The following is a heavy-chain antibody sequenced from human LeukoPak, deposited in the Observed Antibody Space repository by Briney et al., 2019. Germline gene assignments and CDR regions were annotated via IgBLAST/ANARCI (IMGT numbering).Heavy chain of an antibody. CDR2: IYYSVST. J-gene: IGHJ6*02. CDR1: GGSISSYY. V-gene: IGHV4-59*01. Sequence: SETLSLTCTVSGGSISSYYCSWIRRPPRKGLERIRYIYYSVSTNYNPSFKSRVTISVDTSKNQFSLKLSSVTAADTAVYYCARVLAAARYYYYGMDVWGQGTTVTVSS. D-gene: IGHD6-13*01. CDR3: ARVLAAARYYYYGMDV.